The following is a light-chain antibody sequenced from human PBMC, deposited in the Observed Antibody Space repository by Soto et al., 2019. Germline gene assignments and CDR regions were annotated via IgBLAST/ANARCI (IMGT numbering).Light chain of an antibody. V-gene: IGLV2-23*03. Sequence: QSALTQPASVSGSPGQSITISCPGTSSDVGSYNLVSWYQQHPGKAPKLMIYEGSKRPSGVSNRFSGSKSGNTASLTISGLQAEDEADYYCCSYAGSSTFEVFGGGTKVTV. CDR3: CSYAGSSTFEV. CDR2: EGS. J-gene: IGLJ2*01. CDR1: SSDVGSYNL.